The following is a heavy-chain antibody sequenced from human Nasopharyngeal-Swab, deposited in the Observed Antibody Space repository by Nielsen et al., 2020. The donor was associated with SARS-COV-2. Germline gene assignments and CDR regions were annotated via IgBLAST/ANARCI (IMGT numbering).Heavy chain of an antibody. D-gene: IGHD2-2*01. CDR2: MNPNSGNT. CDR3: ARVYCSSTSCFYGMDA. V-gene: IGHV1-8*03. Sequence: ASVKVSCKASGYTLTSYDINWVRQATGQGREWMGWMNPNSGNTGYAQKFQGRVTITRNTSISTAYMELSSLRSEDTAVYYCARVYCSSTSCFYGMDAWGQGTTVTVSS. CDR1: GYTLTSYD. J-gene: IGHJ6*02.